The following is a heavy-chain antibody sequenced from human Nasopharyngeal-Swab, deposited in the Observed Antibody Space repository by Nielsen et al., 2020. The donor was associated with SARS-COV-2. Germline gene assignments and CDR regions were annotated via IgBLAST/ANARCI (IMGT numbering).Heavy chain of an antibody. CDR3: ARYSSSWGFFDF. Sequence: GGSLRPSFAASGFTFSSYWMHWVRQAPGKGLVWVSRINSDGSSTSYADSVKGRFTISRDNAKKTLYLQMNSLRAEDTAVYYCARYSSSWGFFDFWGQGTLVTFSS. CDR1: GFTFSSYW. CDR2: INSDGSST. D-gene: IGHD6-13*01. J-gene: IGHJ4*02. V-gene: IGHV3-74*01.